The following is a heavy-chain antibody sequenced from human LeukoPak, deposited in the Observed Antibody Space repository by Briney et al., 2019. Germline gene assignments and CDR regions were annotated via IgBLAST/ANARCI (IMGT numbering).Heavy chain of an antibody. V-gene: IGHV3-7*03. CDR3: ARSVRIAANV. CDR1: GFTFSTYP. CDR2: IQQDGSEK. J-gene: IGHJ4*02. Sequence: GGSLRLSCAASGFTFSTYPMTWVRQAPGKGLEWEANIQQDGSEKYYVDSVKGRFIISRDNAKNSLYLQMNSLRAEDTAIYYCARSVRIAANVWGQGTLVTVSS. D-gene: IGHD6-13*01.